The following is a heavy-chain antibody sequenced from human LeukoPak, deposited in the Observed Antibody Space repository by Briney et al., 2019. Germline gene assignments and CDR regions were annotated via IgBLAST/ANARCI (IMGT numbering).Heavy chain of an antibody. Sequence: ASVKVSCKASGYTFTGYYMHWVRQAPGQGLEWMGWINPNSGGTNYAQKFQGGVTMTRDTSISTAYMELSRLRSDDTAVYYCASARYYYDSSGYYYSGLDAFDIWGQGTMVTVSS. V-gene: IGHV1-2*02. J-gene: IGHJ3*02. CDR3: ASARYYYDSSGYYYSGLDAFDI. CDR2: INPNSGGT. D-gene: IGHD3-22*01. CDR1: GYTFTGYY.